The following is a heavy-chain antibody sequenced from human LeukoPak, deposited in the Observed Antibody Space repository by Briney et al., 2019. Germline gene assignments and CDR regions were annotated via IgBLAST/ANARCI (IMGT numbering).Heavy chain of an antibody. CDR2: IGRSGINI. CDR3: AKGPPGDNREGNYYMDV. D-gene: IGHD4-17*01. CDR1: GFTFSDFY. Sequence: GGSLRLSCAASGFTFSDFYINWIRQAPGKGLEWVSYIGRSGINISYADSVKGRFTISRDNAKSTLYLQMNSLRAEDTAVYFCAKGPPGDNREGNYYMDVWGKGTTVTVSS. J-gene: IGHJ6*03. V-gene: IGHV3-11*04.